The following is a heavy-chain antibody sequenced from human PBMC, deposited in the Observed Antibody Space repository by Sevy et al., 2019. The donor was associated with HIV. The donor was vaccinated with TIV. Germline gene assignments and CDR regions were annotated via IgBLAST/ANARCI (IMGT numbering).Heavy chain of an antibody. Sequence: GGSLRLSCAASGFTFSNAWMSWVRQAPGKGLEWVGRIKSKTDGGTTDYAAPVKGRLTISRDDSKNTLYLQMNSLKTEDTAVYYCTTGGYCSSTSCQKYFQHWGQGTLVTVSS. CDR3: TTGGYCSSTSCQKYFQH. CDR1: GFTFSNAW. V-gene: IGHV3-15*01. D-gene: IGHD2-2*01. CDR2: IKSKTDGGTT. J-gene: IGHJ1*01.